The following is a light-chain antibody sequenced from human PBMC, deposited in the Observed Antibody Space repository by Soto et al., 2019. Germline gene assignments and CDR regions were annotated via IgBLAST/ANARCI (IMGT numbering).Light chain of an antibody. J-gene: IGKJ5*01. CDR2: AAF. CDR3: HQADSFPIT. V-gene: IGKV1-12*01. Sequence: DIQMPQSPSSVSASVGDRVTISCRASEDINSRLAWYQQKPGNAPKLLIYAAFILQSGVPSRFSGYRSGTDFTLSISSLQPEDFATYYCHQADSFPITFGQGTRLEI. CDR1: EDINSR.